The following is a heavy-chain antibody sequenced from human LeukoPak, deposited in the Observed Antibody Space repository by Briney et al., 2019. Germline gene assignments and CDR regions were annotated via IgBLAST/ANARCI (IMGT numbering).Heavy chain of an antibody. V-gene: IGHV1-8*01. J-gene: IGHJ5*02. CDR2: MNPNSGNT. Sequence: SVTVSCKASGYTFTSYDINWVRQATGQGLEWMGWMNPNSGNTGYAQNFQGRVTMTRNTSINTAYMELSSLRSEDTAVYYCARRGSSGWYNWFDPWGQGTLVTVSS. CDR3: ARRGSSGWYNWFDP. CDR1: GYTFTSYD. D-gene: IGHD6-19*01.